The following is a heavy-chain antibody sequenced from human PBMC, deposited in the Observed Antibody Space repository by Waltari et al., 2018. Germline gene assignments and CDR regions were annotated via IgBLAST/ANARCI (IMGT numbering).Heavy chain of an antibody. Sequence: QVQLVQSGAELKKPGASVNVSCKASGYSLSSYAMNWVRQAPGQGLEWMGWVNTNTGIPTYAQAFTGRFVFSLDTSVSTAHLQISGLKAEDTAMYYCVRWAVIQPAGKAKTYYYGMDVWGQGTTVTVSS. J-gene: IGHJ6*02. D-gene: IGHD6-13*01. CDR2: VNTNTGIP. CDR1: GYSLSSYA. V-gene: IGHV7-4-1*02. CDR3: VRWAVIQPAGKAKTYYYGMDV.